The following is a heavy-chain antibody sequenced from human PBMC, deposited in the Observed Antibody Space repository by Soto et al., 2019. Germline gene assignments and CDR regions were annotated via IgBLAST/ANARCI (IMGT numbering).Heavy chain of an antibody. CDR3: ASDIVLRVYAPNNHYYYYMDV. V-gene: IGHV4-39*01. D-gene: IGHD2-8*01. CDR2: IYYSGST. CDR1: GGSISSSSYY. Sequence: QLQLQESGPGLVKPSETLSLTCTVSGGSISSSSYYWGWIRQPPGKGLEWIGSIYYSGSTYYNPSLKSRVTLTVDTSKNQFSLKLSSVTAADTAVYYCASDIVLRVYAPNNHYYYYMDVWGKGTTVTVSS. J-gene: IGHJ6*03.